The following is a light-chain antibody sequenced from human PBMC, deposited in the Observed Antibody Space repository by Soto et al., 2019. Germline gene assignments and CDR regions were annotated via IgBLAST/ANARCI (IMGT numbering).Light chain of an antibody. CDR3: QQYDNWPRWT. J-gene: IGKJ1*01. Sequence: EIVLTQSPATLSASPGERATLSCRATQRVSSNLAWYQQRLGQAPRLLIYGASTRATGTPARFSGSGSGREFTLTISSLQSEDFAVYYCQQYDNWPRWTFGQGTKVEIK. CDR2: GAS. CDR1: QRVSSN. V-gene: IGKV3-15*01.